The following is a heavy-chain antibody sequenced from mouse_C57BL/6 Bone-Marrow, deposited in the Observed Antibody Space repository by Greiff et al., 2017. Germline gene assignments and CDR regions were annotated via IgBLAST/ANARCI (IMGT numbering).Heavy chain of an antibody. CDR2: ISSGGDYI. Sequence: EVQLVESGEGLVKPGGSLKLSCAASGFTFSSYAMSWVRQTPETRLEWVAYISSGGDYIYYADTVKGRFTISRDNARNTLYLQMSSLKSEDTAMYYCTRGGITTEYYFDYWGQGTTLTVSS. CDR1: GFTFSSYA. CDR3: TRGGITTEYYFDY. D-gene: IGHD2-4*01. V-gene: IGHV5-9-1*02. J-gene: IGHJ2*01.